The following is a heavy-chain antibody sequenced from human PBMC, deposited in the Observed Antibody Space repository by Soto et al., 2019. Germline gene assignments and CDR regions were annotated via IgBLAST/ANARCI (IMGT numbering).Heavy chain of an antibody. CDR3: ARYGVTRTPGGIATAQFSYYVMAF. V-gene: IGHV1-18*01. CDR2: VSPYSGNT. CDR1: GYTFISYA. J-gene: IGHJ6*02. D-gene: IGHD3-10*02. Sequence: SVKVSCKASGYTFISYAISWVRQVPGQGLEWMGRVSPYSGNTDSAQKFQGRVTMTADTSTNTAYMDLRNLRSDDTAVYFCARYGVTRTPGGIATAQFSYYVMAFCGRGAPVTVSS.